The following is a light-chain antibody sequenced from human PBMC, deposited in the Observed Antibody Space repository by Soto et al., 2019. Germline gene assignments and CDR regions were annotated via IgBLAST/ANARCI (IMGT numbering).Light chain of an antibody. V-gene: IGLV2-11*01. CDR2: DVS. CDR1: SSDVGGYNY. CDR3: CSYADSYRRI. Sequence: QSVLTQPRSVSGSPGQSVTISCTGTSSDVGGYNYVSWYQQHPGKAPKLMIYDVSKRPSGVPDRFSGSKSGNTASLTISGLQAEDEADYCCCSYADSYRRIFXTGTKVTVL. J-gene: IGLJ1*01.